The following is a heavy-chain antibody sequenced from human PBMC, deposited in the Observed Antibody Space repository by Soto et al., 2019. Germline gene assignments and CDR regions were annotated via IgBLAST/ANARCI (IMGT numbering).Heavy chain of an antibody. J-gene: IGHJ4*02. Sequence: PSETLSLTCTVSGYSISSGCYWGWIRQPPGKRLEWIGSMYPTGSTYYNPSLKSRVTMSVDTSNNEFSLKLTSVTAADTAVYHCVRDLNYGLYYFDYWGQGTLVT. CDR2: MYPTGST. V-gene: IGHV4-38-2*02. CDR1: GYSISSGCY. CDR3: VRDLNYGLYYFDY. D-gene: IGHD3-10*01.